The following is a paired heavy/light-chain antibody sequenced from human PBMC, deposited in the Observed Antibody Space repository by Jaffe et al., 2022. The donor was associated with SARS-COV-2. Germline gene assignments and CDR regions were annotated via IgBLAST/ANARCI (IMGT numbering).Light chain of an antibody. CDR3: YSAADNNLV. CDR2: KDS. J-gene: IGLJ3*02. V-gene: IGLV3-27*01. Sequence: SYELTQPSSVSVSPGQTARITCSGDVLAKKYARWLQQKPGQAPMLVIYKDSERPSGIPERFSGSSSGTTVTLTISGAQVEDEADYYCYSAADNNLVFGGGTKLTVL. CDR1: VLAKKY.
Heavy chain of an antibody. CDR3: AKYTSGWETDPDY. Sequence: EVQLLESGGGLLQPGGSLRLSCAVSGFTFSSYAMTWVRQAPGKGLEWVSGIVGSGSSTYYADSVKGRFTISRDNSKNTLYLQMNSLRAEDTAVYYCAKYTSGWETDPDYWGQGTLVTVSS. J-gene: IGHJ4*02. CDR1: GFTFSSYA. D-gene: IGHD6-25*01. CDR2: IVGSGSST. V-gene: IGHV3-23*01.